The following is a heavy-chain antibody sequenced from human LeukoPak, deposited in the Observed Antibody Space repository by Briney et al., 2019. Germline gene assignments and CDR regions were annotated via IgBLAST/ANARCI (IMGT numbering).Heavy chain of an antibody. CDR2: ISWNSGSI. V-gene: IGHV3-9*01. D-gene: IGHD4-23*01. CDR3: AKVATTVVEAFDI. CDR1: GFTFDDYA. J-gene: IGHJ3*02. Sequence: GRSLRLSCAASGFTFDDYAMHWVRQAPGKGLEWVSGISWNSGSIGYADSVKGRFTISRDNAKNSLYLQMNSLRAEDTALYYCAKVATTVVEAFDIWGQGTMVTVSS.